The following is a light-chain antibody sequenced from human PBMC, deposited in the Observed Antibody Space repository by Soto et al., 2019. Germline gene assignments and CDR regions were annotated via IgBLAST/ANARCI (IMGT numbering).Light chain of an antibody. CDR3: QQSYSAPHT. V-gene: IGKV1-5*03. J-gene: IGKJ2*01. Sequence: DIQMTQSPSTLSASVGDRVTITCRASQNINTWLAWYQQKPGKGPTLLIYRASRLESGVPSRFSGSGSGTEFALTISSLQPEDFATYYCQQSYSAPHTFGQGTKLEIK. CDR1: QNINTW. CDR2: RAS.